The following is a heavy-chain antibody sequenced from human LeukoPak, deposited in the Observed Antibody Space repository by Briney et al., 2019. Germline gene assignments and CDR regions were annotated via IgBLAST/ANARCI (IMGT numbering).Heavy chain of an antibody. V-gene: IGHV3-21*01. Sequence: GGSLGLSGAASGFTFSSYSMNWVRQAPGKGLEWVSSISSSSSYIYYADSVKGRFTISRDNAKNSLYLQMNSLRAEDTAVYYCASGATVDYWGQGTLVTVSS. J-gene: IGHJ4*02. CDR1: GFTFSSYS. CDR3: ASGATVDY. CDR2: ISSSSSYI. D-gene: IGHD1-26*01.